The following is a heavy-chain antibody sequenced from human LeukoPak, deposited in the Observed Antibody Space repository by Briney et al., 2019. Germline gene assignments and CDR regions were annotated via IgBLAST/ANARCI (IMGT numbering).Heavy chain of an antibody. CDR1: GDSITSCAYY. Sequence: PSETLSLTCSVSGDSITSCAYYWAWLRQPPGQGLGWIGSVYYSGSIKYNPSLKGRVSISRDMSKNQFSLNLNSVNATDTAVYYCARRDYAAWFDPWGQGTLVTVSS. CDR3: ARRDYAAWFDP. CDR2: VYYSGSI. V-gene: IGHV4-39*07. J-gene: IGHJ5*02. D-gene: IGHD4/OR15-4a*01.